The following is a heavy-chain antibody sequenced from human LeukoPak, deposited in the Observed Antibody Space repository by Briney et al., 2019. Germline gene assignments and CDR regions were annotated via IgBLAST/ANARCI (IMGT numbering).Heavy chain of an antibody. Sequence: SETLSLTCAVSGYSISSGYYWGWIRQPPGKGLEWIGSIYHSGSTYYNPSLKSRVTISVDTSKNQFSLKLTSVTAADTAVYYCARHKVAVPQGFDYWGQGTLVTVSS. J-gene: IGHJ4*02. CDR2: IYHSGST. CDR3: ARHKVAVPQGFDY. D-gene: IGHD6-19*01. V-gene: IGHV4-38-2*01. CDR1: GYSISSGYY.